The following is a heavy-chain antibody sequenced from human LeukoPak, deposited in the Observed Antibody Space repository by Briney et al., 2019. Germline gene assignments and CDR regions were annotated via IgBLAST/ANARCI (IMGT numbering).Heavy chain of an antibody. J-gene: IGHJ6*02. Sequence: GRSLRLSCAASGFTFSNGMHWVRQAPGKGLEWVALISYDGSKKYYADSVKGRFTISRDNSKNTLYLQMNSLRAEDTAVYYCAKDPIAVAGNNYYGMDVWGQGTTVSVSS. CDR2: ISYDGSKK. D-gene: IGHD6-19*01. V-gene: IGHV3-30*18. CDR1: GFTFSNG. CDR3: AKDPIAVAGNNYYGMDV.